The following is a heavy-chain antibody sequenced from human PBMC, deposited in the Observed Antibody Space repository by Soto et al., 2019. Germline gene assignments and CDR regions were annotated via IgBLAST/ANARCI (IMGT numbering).Heavy chain of an antibody. D-gene: IGHD3-3*01. Sequence: PSETLSLTCTVSGGSISSYYWSWIRQPAGKGLEWIGRIYTSGSTNYNPSLKSRVTMSVDTSKNQFSLKLSSVTAADTAVYYCARDLLIAGSAQFFYYYYGMDVWGQGTTVTVSS. CDR3: ARDLLIAGSAQFFYYYYGMDV. CDR2: IYTSGST. CDR1: GGSISSYY. V-gene: IGHV4-4*07. J-gene: IGHJ6*02.